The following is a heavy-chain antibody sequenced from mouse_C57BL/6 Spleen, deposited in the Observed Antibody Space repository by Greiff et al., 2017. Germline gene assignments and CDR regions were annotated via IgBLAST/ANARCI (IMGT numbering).Heavy chain of an antibody. CDR1: GYTFTDYE. Sequence: QVHVKQSGAELVRPGASVTLSCKASGYTFTDYEMHWVKQTPVHGLEWIGAIDPETGGTAYNQKFKGKAILTADKSSSTAYMELRSLTSEDSAVYYCTRGGYGNYVGWFAYWGQGTLVTVSA. CDR2: IDPETGGT. J-gene: IGHJ3*01. CDR3: TRGGYGNYVGWFAY. D-gene: IGHD2-1*01. V-gene: IGHV1-15*01.